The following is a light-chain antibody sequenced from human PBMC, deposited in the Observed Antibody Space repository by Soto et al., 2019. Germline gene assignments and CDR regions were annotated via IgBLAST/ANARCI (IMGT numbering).Light chain of an antibody. CDR1: QSVLYSTNNKKY. V-gene: IGKV4-1*01. CDR2: WAT. Sequence: DIVMTQSPDSLAVSLGERATINCKSSQSVLYSTNNKKYLAWYQQKPGQPPKLLIYWATTRESGVLDRFSGSGSGTDFTLTISSLQAEDVAVYYCQQYYITPLTFGGGTKVEIK. J-gene: IGKJ4*01. CDR3: QQYYITPLT.